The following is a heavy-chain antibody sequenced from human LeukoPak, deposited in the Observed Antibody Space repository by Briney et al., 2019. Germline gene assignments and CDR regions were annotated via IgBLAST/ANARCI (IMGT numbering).Heavy chain of an antibody. CDR2: ISSSSSYI. CDR1: GFTLSSYS. J-gene: IGHJ5*02. Sequence: GGSPRLSCAASGFTLSSYSMNWVRQAPGKGREWVSSISSSSSYIYYADSVKGRFTISRDNAKNSLYLQMNSLRAEDTAVYYCARVETADTIFGVVTDWFDPGGQGTLVTVSS. CDR3: ARVETADTIFGVVTDWFDP. V-gene: IGHV3-21*01. D-gene: IGHD3-3*01.